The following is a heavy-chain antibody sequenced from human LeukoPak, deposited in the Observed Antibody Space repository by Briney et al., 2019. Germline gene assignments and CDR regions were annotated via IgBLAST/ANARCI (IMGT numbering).Heavy chain of an antibody. V-gene: IGHV3-48*01. Sequence: PGGSLRLSCAASGFTFSSYSMNWVRQAPGKGLEWVSYISSSSSTIYYADSVKGRFTISRDNAKNSLYLQMNSLRAEDTAVYYCARGKLGYYDFWSGYYLGYYYMDVWGKGTTVTVSS. CDR3: ARGKLGYYDFWSGYYLGYYYMDV. CDR2: ISSSSSTI. J-gene: IGHJ6*03. D-gene: IGHD3-3*01. CDR1: GFTFSSYS.